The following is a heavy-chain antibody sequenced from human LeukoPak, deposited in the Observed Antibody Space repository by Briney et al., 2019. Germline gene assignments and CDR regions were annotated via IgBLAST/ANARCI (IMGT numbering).Heavy chain of an antibody. CDR3: ARGSAVAGTGDY. D-gene: IGHD6-19*01. V-gene: IGHV3-74*01. CDR1: GFTFSRYG. CDR2: IKSDGSVT. J-gene: IGHJ4*02. Sequence: GGSLRLSCEASGFTFSRYGMSWVRQAPGKGLVWVSRIKSDGSVTSYADSVKGRFTISRDNAKNTLYLQMNSLRAEDTAVYYCARGSAVAGTGDYWGQGTLVTVSS.